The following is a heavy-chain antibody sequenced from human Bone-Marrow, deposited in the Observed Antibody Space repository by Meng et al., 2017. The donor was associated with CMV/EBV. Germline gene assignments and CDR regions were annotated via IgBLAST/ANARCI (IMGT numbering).Heavy chain of an antibody. V-gene: IGHV3-30*04. CDR3: ARDLLWFGAEAWRRVGGMDV. CDR1: GFTFSNYP. CDR2: ISYDGSNK. J-gene: IGHJ6*02. D-gene: IGHD3-10*01. Sequence: GESLKISCAASGFTFSNYPMHWVRQAPGKGLEWVAVISYDGSNKYYADSVKGRFTISRDNSKNTLYLQMNSLRAEDTAVYYCARDLLWFGAEAWRRVGGMDVWGQGTTVTVSS.